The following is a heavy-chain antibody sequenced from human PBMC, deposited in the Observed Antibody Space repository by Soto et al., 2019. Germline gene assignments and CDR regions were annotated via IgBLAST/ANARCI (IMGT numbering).Heavy chain of an antibody. J-gene: IGHJ5*02. V-gene: IGHV1-69*06. D-gene: IGHD3-10*01. CDR3: ASTINYYGSGSYPYNWFDP. Sequence: SVKVSCKASGGTFSSYAISWVRQAPGQGLEWMGGIIPIFGTANYAQRFQGRVTITADKSTSTAYMELSSLRSEDTAVYYCASTINYYGSGSYPYNWFDPWGQGTLVTVSS. CDR1: GGTFSSYA. CDR2: IIPIFGTA.